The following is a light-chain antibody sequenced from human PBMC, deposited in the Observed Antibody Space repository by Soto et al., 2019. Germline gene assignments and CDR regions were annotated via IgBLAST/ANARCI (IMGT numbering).Light chain of an antibody. V-gene: IGKV1-5*03. CDR3: QQYSSSPST. CDR2: KAS. J-gene: IGKJ1*01. Sequence: DIELTQSPATLSLSLGDRVTITCRASQSISSWLAWYQQKPGQAPKLLIYKASNIASGIPSKFSGSGSGTDFTLTISSLQPEDFAAYYCQQYSSSPSTFGQGTKVDIK. CDR1: QSISSW.